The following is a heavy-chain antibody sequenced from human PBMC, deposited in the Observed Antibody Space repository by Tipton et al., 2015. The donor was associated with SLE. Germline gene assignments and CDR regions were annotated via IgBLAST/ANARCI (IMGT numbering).Heavy chain of an antibody. CDR1: GGSISSSSYY. CDR2: INHSGST. J-gene: IGHJ3*02. D-gene: IGHD6-19*01. V-gene: IGHV4-39*07. CDR3: AREKKQWLGTGGAFDI. Sequence: TLSLTCTVSGGSISSSSYYWGWIRQPPGKGLEWIGEINHSGSTNYNPSLKSRVTISVDTSKNQFSLKLSSVTAADTAVYYCAREKKQWLGTGGAFDIWGQGTMVTVSS.